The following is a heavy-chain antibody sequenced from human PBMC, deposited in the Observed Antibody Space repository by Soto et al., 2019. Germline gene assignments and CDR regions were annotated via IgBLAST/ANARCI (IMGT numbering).Heavy chain of an antibody. CDR2: IWYDGSNK. J-gene: IGHJ3*02. CDR1: GFTFSSYG. D-gene: IGHD2-2*01. Sequence: QVQLVESGGGVVQPGRSLRLSCAASGFTFSSYGMHWVRQATGKGLEWVAVIWYDGSNKYYADSVKGRFTISRDNTKNTLYLQMNSLRAEDKAVYYCARDLADCNSTSCYAEYAFDIWGQGTMVTVSS. CDR3: ARDLADCNSTSCYAEYAFDI. V-gene: IGHV3-33*01.